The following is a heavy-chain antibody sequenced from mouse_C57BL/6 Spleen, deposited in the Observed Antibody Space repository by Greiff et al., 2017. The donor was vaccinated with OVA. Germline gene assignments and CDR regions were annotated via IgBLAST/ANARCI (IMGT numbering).Heavy chain of an antibody. V-gene: IGHV7-3*01. CDR3: ARYGALYGSSYDWYFDV. J-gene: IGHJ1*03. Sequence: EVKLMESGGGLVQPGGSLSLSCAASGFTFTDYYMSWVRQPPGKALEWLGFIRNKANGYTTEYSASVKGRFTISRDNSQSILYLQMNALRAEDSATYYCARYGALYGSSYDWYFDVWGTGTTVTVSS. D-gene: IGHD1-1*01. CDR2: IRNKANGYTT. CDR1: GFTFTDYY.